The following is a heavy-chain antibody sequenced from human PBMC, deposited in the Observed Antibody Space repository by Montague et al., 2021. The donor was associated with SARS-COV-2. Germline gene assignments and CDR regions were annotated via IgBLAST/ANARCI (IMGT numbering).Heavy chain of an antibody. J-gene: IGHJ6*02. Sequence: SLRLSCAASGFTFISSGMHWVRQAPGKGLEWLAVISYDGSNKYYADSVKGRFTISRDNSKNTLSLQMNSLRAEDTAVYYCARDLTYYDILTGYFAESPHYYYYYGMDVWGQGTTVTVSS. CDR3: ARDLTYYDILTGYFAESPHYYYYYGMDV. D-gene: IGHD3-9*01. CDR1: GFTFISSG. V-gene: IGHV3-33*05. CDR2: ISYDGSNK.